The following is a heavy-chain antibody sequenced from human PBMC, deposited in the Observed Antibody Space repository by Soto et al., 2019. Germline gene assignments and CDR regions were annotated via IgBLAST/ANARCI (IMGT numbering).Heavy chain of an antibody. CDR1: GFTFSSYW. CDR3: SRANYGSGRTNWFDP. V-gene: IGHV3-74*01. J-gene: IGHJ5*02. Sequence: GSLRLSCAASGFTFSSYWIHWVRQAPGKGLVWVSRINSDGSSISYADSVKGRFTISRDNAKNTLYLQMNSLRVEDTAVYYCSRANYGSGRTNWFDPWGQGTLVTVSS. D-gene: IGHD3-10*01. CDR2: INSDGSSI.